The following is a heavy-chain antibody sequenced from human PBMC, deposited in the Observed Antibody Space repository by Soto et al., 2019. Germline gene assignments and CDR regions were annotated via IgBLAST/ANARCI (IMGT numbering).Heavy chain of an antibody. Sequence: QVQLEQSGGEVKRPGASVKVSCKTSGYTFSNYGITWVRQAPGQPLEWLGRISLYSDGANYAQKVQGRVSMTTDTSTTTAYMELRSLRSDDTAVYYCARVVPGAEAWFGPWGQGTLVTVSS. D-gene: IGHD2-2*01. CDR2: ISLYSDGA. CDR3: ARVVPGAEAWFGP. CDR1: GYTFSNYG. V-gene: IGHV1-18*01. J-gene: IGHJ5*02.